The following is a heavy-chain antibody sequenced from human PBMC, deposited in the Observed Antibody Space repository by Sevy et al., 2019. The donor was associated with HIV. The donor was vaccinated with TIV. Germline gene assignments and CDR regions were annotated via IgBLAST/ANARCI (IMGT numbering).Heavy chain of an antibody. Sequence: GGSLRLSCTASGFTFGDYTVSWVRQAPGKGLEWVGLIRSKSYGGTIEYAASVKGRFTISKDTSKSIAYLQMNSLKTEDTALYFRTRVEGATDWGMDVWGQGTTVTVSS. CDR3: TRVEGATDWGMDV. CDR1: GFTFGDYT. D-gene: IGHD1-26*01. CDR2: IRSKSYGGTI. V-gene: IGHV3-49*04. J-gene: IGHJ6*02.